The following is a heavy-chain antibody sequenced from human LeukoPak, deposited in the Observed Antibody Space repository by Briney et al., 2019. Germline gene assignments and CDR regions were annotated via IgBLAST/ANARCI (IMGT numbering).Heavy chain of an antibody. J-gene: IGHJ4*02. CDR1: GGSISSSSYY. CDR3: ASVSYDRNGY. Sequence: SETLSLTCTVSGGSISSSSYYWGWIRQPPGKGLEWIGSIYYSGSTYYNPSLKSRVTVSVDTSKNQFSLKLSSVTAADTAVYYCASVSYDRNGYWGQGTLVTVSS. V-gene: IGHV4-39*07. CDR2: IYYSGST. D-gene: IGHD3-22*01.